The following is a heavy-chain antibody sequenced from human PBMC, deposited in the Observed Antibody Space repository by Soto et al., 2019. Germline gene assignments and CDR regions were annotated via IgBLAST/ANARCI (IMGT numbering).Heavy chain of an antibody. CDR1: GFTCSSSW. CDR2: INGDGSTI. J-gene: IGHJ4*02. V-gene: IGHV3-74*01. Sequence: EVQLVESGGDLVKPGGSLRLSCAASGFTCSSSWVHWVRQAPGEGLMWVSRINGDGSTINYADSVKGRVTTSRDNARNTLYLQMNSLRDEDAAFYYCSRAGDSRFDYWGQVTLVSVSS. CDR3: SRAGDSRFDY. D-gene: IGHD2-15*01.